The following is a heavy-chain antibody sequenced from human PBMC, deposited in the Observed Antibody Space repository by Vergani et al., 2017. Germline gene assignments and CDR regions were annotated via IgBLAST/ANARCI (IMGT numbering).Heavy chain of an antibody. CDR2: ISGSGGST. Sequence: EVQLLESGGGLVQPGGSLRLSCAASGFTFSSYAMSWVRQAPGKGLEWVSAISGSGGSTYYADSVKGRFTISRDNSKNTLYLQMNSLRAEDTAVYYCAKDLRADSNYGDYAPIFDYWGQGTLVTVSS. CDR3: AKDLRADSNYGDYAPIFDY. V-gene: IGHV3-23*01. D-gene: IGHD4-17*01. CDR1: GFTFSSYA. J-gene: IGHJ4*02.